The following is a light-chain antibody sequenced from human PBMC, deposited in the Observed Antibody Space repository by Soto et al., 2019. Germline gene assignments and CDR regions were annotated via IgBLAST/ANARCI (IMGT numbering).Light chain of an antibody. V-gene: IGKV3-15*01. Sequence: EIVMTQSPATLSVSPGERATISCRASQSVSSNLAWYQQKPGQAPRLLIYGASTRATGIPARFSGSGSGTEITLTISSLQTEYVAVYYCQQYNNWPWTFGQGTKVEIK. CDR3: QQYNNWPWT. CDR2: GAS. CDR1: QSVSSN. J-gene: IGKJ1*01.